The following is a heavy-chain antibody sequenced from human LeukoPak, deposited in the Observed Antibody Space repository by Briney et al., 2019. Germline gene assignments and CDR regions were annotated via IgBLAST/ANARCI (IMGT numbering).Heavy chain of an antibody. Sequence: TGGSLRLSCSASGFTFNNYAMLWVRQAPGKGLEWVSGLSGSGGITNYANSVKGRFSISRDNSKNTMSLQMDSLGVEDTALYFCAKASGDYLGPHRALDIWGQGTQVTVSS. CDR2: LSGSGGIT. V-gene: IGHV3-23*01. CDR3: AKASGDYLGPHRALDI. J-gene: IGHJ3*02. D-gene: IGHD4-11*01. CDR1: GFTFNNYA.